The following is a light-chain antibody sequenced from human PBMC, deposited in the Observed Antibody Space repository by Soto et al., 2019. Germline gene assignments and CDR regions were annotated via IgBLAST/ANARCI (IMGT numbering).Light chain of an antibody. CDR2: AAS. V-gene: IGKV1-39*01. CDR1: QSISSY. J-gene: IGKJ1*01. CDR3: QQSYPGT. Sequence: DIQMTQSPSSLCSSVGDRVTITCRASQSISSYLNWYQQKPGKAPKLLIYAASSLQSGVPSRFSGSGYGTDFNLTISSLQPEDFATYYCQQSYPGTFGPVTKVEIK.